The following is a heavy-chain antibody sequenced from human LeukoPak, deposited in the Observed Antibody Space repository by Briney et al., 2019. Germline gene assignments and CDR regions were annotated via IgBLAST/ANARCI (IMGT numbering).Heavy chain of an antibody. D-gene: IGHD2-2*01. Sequence: SETLSLTCTVSGGSISSSSYYWGWIRQPPGKGLEWIGSIYYSGSTNYNPSLKSRVTISVDTSKNQFSLRLSSVTPADTAVYYCASSSWLRDANFDSWGQGTLVTVSS. J-gene: IGHJ4*02. CDR3: ASSSWLRDANFDS. CDR1: GGSISSSSYY. V-gene: IGHV4-39*07. CDR2: IYYSGST.